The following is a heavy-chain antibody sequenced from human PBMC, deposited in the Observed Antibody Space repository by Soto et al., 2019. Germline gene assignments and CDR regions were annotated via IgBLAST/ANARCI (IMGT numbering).Heavy chain of an antibody. Sequence: SETLSLTCTVSGGSISTYYWSWIRQPPGKGLEWIGYIYYSGSTDYNPSLKRRATISVDTSKNQFSLKLSSVTAADTAVYYCARDIAAAGYGIDVWGQGTTVTVSS. CDR1: GGSISTYY. CDR3: ARDIAAAGYGIDV. J-gene: IGHJ6*02. CDR2: IYYSGST. D-gene: IGHD6-13*01. V-gene: IGHV4-59*01.